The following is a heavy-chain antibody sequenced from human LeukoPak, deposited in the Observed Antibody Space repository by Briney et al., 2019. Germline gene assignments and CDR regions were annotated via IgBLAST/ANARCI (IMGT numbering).Heavy chain of an antibody. V-gene: IGHV3-7*03. CDR3: ARDNGGWFDT. J-gene: IGHJ5*02. CDR2: IKQGGREE. D-gene: IGHD3-10*01. Sequence: GGSLRLSCVASEFIFSDYWMSWVRQAPGKGLEGVANIKQGGREEKYVSSVKGRFAISRDDAKSTLYLQMDSLSGDDTAVYYCARDNGGWFDTWGRGTLVTVSS. CDR1: EFIFSDYW.